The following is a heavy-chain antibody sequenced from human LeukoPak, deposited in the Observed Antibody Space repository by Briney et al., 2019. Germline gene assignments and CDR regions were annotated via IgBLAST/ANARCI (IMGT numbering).Heavy chain of an antibody. J-gene: IGHJ4*02. Sequence: ASVKVSCKVSGYTLTELSMHWVRQAPGKGLEWMGGFDPEDGETIYAQKFQGRVTMTEDTSTDTAYMGLSSLRSEDTAVYYCATPPPFFGVVPYYFDYWGQGTLVTVSS. CDR1: GYTLTELS. CDR2: FDPEDGET. V-gene: IGHV1-24*01. D-gene: IGHD3-3*01. CDR3: ATPPPFFGVVPYYFDY.